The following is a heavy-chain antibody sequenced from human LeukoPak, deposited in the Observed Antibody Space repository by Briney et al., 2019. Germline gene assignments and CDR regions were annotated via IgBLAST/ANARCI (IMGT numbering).Heavy chain of an antibody. CDR2: IKSKTDGGTT. V-gene: IGHV3-15*01. Sequence: GGSLRLSCAASGFTFSSYSMNWVRQAPGKGLEWVGRIKSKTDGGTTDYAAPVKGRFTISRDDSKNTLYLQMNSLKTEDTAVYYCTTAGRYCTNGVCHYFDYWGQGTLVTVSS. CDR1: GFTFSSYS. D-gene: IGHD2-8*01. J-gene: IGHJ4*02. CDR3: TTAGRYCTNGVCHYFDY.